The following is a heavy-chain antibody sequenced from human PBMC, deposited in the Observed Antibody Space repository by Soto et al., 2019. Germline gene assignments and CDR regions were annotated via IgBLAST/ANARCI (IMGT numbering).Heavy chain of an antibody. CDR3: ARDLSRYIITMVRGVIGGYGMDV. CDR1: GGTFSSYA. Sequence: VQLVQSGAEVKKPGSSVKVSCKASGGTFSSYAISWVRQAPGQGLEWMGGIIPIFGTANYAQKFQGRVTITADESTSTAYMELSSLRSEDTAVYYCARDLSRYIITMVRGVIGGYGMDVWGQGTTVTVSS. D-gene: IGHD3-10*01. CDR2: IIPIFGTA. J-gene: IGHJ6*02. V-gene: IGHV1-69*01.